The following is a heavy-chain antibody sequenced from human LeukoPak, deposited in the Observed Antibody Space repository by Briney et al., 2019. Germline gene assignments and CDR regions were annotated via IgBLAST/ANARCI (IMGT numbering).Heavy chain of an antibody. J-gene: IGHJ4*02. D-gene: IGHD1-1*01. V-gene: IGHV3-33*01. CDR3: ARVRGAIPTTSVDS. CDR1: GFTFSNYG. CDR2: IWYDGSNK. Sequence: GGSLRLSCAASGFTFSNYGMHWVRQAPGKGLEWVTLIWYDGSNKYYADSVKGRFTISRDNSKNTLYLQMNSLRDEDTAVYYCARVRGAIPTTSVDSWGQGTLVTVSS.